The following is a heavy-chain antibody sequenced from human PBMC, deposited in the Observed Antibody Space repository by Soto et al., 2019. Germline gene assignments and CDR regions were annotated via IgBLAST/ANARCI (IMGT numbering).Heavy chain of an antibody. D-gene: IGHD3-10*01. CDR3: AREEGGLLGFGELRSYYYGMDV. CDR2: MNPNSGNS. CDR1: GYTFTSYD. J-gene: IGHJ6*02. Sequence: QVQLVQSGAEVKKPGASVKVSCQASGYTFTSYDINWVRQATGQGLEWMGWMNPNSGNSGYAQKFQGRVTMTRNTSRSTAYMEVSSLRHEDTAVYYCAREEGGLLGFGELRSYYYGMDVWGQGTTVTVSS. V-gene: IGHV1-8*01.